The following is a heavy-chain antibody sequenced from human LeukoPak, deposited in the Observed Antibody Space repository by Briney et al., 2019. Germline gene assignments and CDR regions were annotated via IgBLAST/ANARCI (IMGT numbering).Heavy chain of an antibody. CDR3: ARVRIAVAGTQYYQH. J-gene: IGHJ1*01. D-gene: IGHD6-19*01. CDR1: GGSISSYY. V-gene: IGHV4-4*07. CDR2: IYTSGST. Sequence: PSETLSLTCTVSGGSISSYYWSWIRQPAGKGLEWIGRIYTSGSTNYNPSLKSRVTMSVDTSKNQFSLKLSSVTAADTAVYYCARVRIAVAGTQYYQHWGQGTLVTVSS.